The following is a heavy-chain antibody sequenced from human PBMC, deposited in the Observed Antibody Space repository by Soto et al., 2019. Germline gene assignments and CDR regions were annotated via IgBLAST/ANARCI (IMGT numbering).Heavy chain of an antibody. J-gene: IGHJ6*02. Sequence: LSLTCAVYGGSFSDYFWTWIRQPPGKGLEWIGEINHSGSTNFNPSLKSRVAISADTSRNQFSLRVTSVTAADTAVYYCAGREFASSSFHYYYAVDVWGQGTTVTVSS. D-gene: IGHD6-6*01. CDR1: GGSFSDYF. V-gene: IGHV4-34*01. CDR2: INHSGST. CDR3: AGREFASSSFHYYYAVDV.